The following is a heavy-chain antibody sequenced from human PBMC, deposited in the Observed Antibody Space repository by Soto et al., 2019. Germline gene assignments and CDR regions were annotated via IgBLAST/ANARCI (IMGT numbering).Heavy chain of an antibody. Sequence: GGSLRLSCAASGFIFTNYAMNWVRQAPGKGLEWVSVIGGRGNSAYYADSVQGRFTISRDNSKNTLSLQMSSLTADDTAIYYCVREGRGSFDFWGRGAMVTVSS. CDR1: GFIFTNYA. CDR2: IGGRGNSA. D-gene: IGHD5-12*01. V-gene: IGHV3-23*01. J-gene: IGHJ3*01. CDR3: VREGRGSFDF.